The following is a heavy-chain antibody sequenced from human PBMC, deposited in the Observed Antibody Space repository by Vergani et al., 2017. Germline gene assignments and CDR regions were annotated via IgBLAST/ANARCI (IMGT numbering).Heavy chain of an antibody. Sequence: QMHLPESGPGLVKPSETLSLSCTVSGGSFSSDYWSWIRQPAGERLEWIGRVSATGSAVYNPSLSSRVTLSVDTSKNQVSLRLRSVTAADTAMYFCARDRIVDPAFDLWGQGTQVTVSS. V-gene: IGHV4-4*07. J-gene: IGHJ3*01. D-gene: IGHD2/OR15-2a*01. CDR2: VSATGSA. CDR1: GGSFSSDY. CDR3: ARDRIVDPAFDL.